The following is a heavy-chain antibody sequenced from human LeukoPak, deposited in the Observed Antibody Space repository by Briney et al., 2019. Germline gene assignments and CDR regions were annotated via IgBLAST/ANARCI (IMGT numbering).Heavy chain of an antibody. D-gene: IGHD2-2*01. V-gene: IGHV1-8*01. CDR1: GYTFTSYD. CDR3: ARDGSTSYLAYGMDV. J-gene: IGHJ6*02. CDR2: MNPNSGNT. Sequence: ASLKVSCKASGYTFTSYDINWVRQATGQGLEWMGWMNPNSGNTGYAQKFQGRVTMTRNTSISTAYMELSSLRSEDTAVYYCARDGSTSYLAYGMDVWGQGTTVTVSS.